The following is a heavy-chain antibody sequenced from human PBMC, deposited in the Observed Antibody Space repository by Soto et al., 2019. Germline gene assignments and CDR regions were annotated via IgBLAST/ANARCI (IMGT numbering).Heavy chain of an antibody. D-gene: IGHD1-26*01. V-gene: IGHV1-3*01. J-gene: IGHJ3*02. CDR1: GYTFTSYA. CDR3: ARGEQKSRMSLNEACDS. Sequence: QVQLVQSGAEVKKPGASVKVSCKASGYTFTSYAMHWVRQAPGQRLEWMGWINAGNGNTKYSQKFQGRVIIARDTSASSGYMELGSRRSEDAAVYYCARGEQKSRMSLNEACDSWGQGRMVTVSS. CDR2: INAGNGNT.